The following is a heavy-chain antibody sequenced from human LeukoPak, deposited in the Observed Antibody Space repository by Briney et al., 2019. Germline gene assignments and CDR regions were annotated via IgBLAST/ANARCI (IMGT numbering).Heavy chain of an antibody. V-gene: IGHV3-21*01. CDR3: ARSSRELRGYAPWELMPPFDY. D-gene: IGHD4-23*01. CDR2: ITVSGHT. CDR1: GFTFSSYG. J-gene: IGHJ4*02. Sequence: GRSLRLSCAASGFTFSSYGMHWVRQGPGKWLEWVSAITVSGHTYHADSVKGRFTISRDNAKNSLYLQMNSLRAEDTAVYYCARSSRELRGYAPWELMPPFDYWGQGTLVTVSS.